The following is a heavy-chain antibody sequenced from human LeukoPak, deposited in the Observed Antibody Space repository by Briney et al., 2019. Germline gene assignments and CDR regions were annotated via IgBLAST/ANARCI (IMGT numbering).Heavy chain of an antibody. CDR3: ARGPLYYYGSGSYYGAPYYYYYGMDV. V-gene: IGHV4-4*07. J-gene: IGHJ6*02. CDR1: GGSISSYY. CDR2: IHTSGST. Sequence: SETLSLTCTVSGGSISSYYWSWIRQPAGKGLEWIGRIHTSGSTNYNPSLKSRVTMSVDTSKNQFSLKLSSVTAADTAVYYCARGPLYYYGSGSYYGAPYYYYYGMDVWGQGNLVTVSS. D-gene: IGHD3-10*01.